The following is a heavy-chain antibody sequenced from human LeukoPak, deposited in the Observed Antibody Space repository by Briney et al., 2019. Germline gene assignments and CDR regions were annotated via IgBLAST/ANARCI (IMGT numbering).Heavy chain of an antibody. D-gene: IGHD1-7*01. CDR2: IYNSGST. J-gene: IGHJ4*02. V-gene: IGHV4-59*01. Sequence: SETLSLTCTVSGVSISIYYWSWIRQPPGKGLEWIGYIYNSGSTSYKPSLKSRATISADTSKNQFSLKLSSVTAADTAVYYCVRDRELNYWGQGTLVTVSS. CDR1: GVSISIYY. CDR3: VRDRELNY.